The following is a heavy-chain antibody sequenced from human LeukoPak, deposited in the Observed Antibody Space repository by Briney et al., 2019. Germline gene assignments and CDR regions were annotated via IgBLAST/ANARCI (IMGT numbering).Heavy chain of an antibody. CDR1: GSTFSSYA. D-gene: IGHD4-17*01. V-gene: IGHV3-30*04. J-gene: IGHJ4*02. CDR3: ARDKYGDYAFDS. Sequence: GGSLRLSCAASGSTFSSYAMHWVRQAPGKGLEWVAVISYDGSNKYYADSVKGRFTISRDNSKNTLYLQMNSPRAEDTAVYYCARDKYGDYAFDSWGQGTLVTVSS. CDR2: ISYDGSNK.